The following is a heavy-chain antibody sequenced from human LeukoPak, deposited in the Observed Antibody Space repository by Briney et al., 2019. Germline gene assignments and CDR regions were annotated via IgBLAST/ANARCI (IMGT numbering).Heavy chain of an antibody. Sequence: HPGGSLRLSCAASGFTFSSYAMSWVRQAPGKGLEWVSAISGSGGSTYYADSVKGRFTISRDNSKNTLYLQMNSLRAEDTAVYYCAKEAYCGGDCYYLARRQIDYWGQGTLVTVSS. V-gene: IGHV3-23*01. J-gene: IGHJ4*02. CDR3: AKEAYCGGDCYYLARRQIDY. D-gene: IGHD2-21*02. CDR2: ISGSGGST. CDR1: GFTFSSYA.